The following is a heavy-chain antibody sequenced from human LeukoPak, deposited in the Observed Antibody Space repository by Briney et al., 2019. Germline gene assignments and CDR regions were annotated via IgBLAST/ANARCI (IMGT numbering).Heavy chain of an antibody. V-gene: IGHV3-23*01. Sequence: GGSLRLSCAASGFSFSSYAMSWVRQAPGKGLEWVSGVSGSGGSTYYADSVKGRFTISRDNSKNTLYLQMNSLRAEDTAVYYCAKAGGGSYDGIDYWGQGTLVTVSS. CDR3: AKAGGGSYDGIDY. CDR2: VSGSGGST. J-gene: IGHJ4*02. D-gene: IGHD1-26*01. CDR1: GFSFSSYA.